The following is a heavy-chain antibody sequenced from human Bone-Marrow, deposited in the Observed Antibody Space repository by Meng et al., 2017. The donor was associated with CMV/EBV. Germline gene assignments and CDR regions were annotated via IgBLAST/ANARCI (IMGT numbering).Heavy chain of an antibody. D-gene: IGHD2-2*01. J-gene: IGHJ3*02. Sequence: ASVKVSCKASGYTFTGYYIHWVRQAPGQGLEWMGWINPNSGGTNYAQKLQGRVTMTTDTSTSTAYMELRSLRSDDTAVYYCARSNIVVVPAGTHAFDIWGQGTMVTVSS. CDR2: INPNSGGT. V-gene: IGHV1-2*02. CDR3: ARSNIVVVPAGTHAFDI. CDR1: GYTFTGYY.